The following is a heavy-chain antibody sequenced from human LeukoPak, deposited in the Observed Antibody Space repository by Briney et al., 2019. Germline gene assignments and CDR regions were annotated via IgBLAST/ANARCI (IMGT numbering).Heavy chain of an antibody. CDR3: AGASYDSSGVH. CDR1: GGSISSYY. D-gene: IGHD3-22*01. Sequence: PSKTLSLTCTVSGGSISSYYWSWIRQSPGKGLEWIGYIYYSGSTNYNPSLKSRVTISVDTSKNQFSLKLSSVTAADTAVYYCAGASYDSSGVHWGQGTLVTVSS. J-gene: IGHJ4*02. V-gene: IGHV4-59*01. CDR2: IYYSGST.